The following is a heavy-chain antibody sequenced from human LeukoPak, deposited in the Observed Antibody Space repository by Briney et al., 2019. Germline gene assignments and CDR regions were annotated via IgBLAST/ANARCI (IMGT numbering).Heavy chain of an antibody. Sequence: PEGSLRLSCAASGFTFSSYATSWVRQAPGKGLEWVSVISGSGGSTYYADSVKGRFTISRDNSKNTLYLQMNSLRAEDTAVYFCAKRDSRYYFDYWGQGTLVTVSS. CDR3: AKRDSRYYFDY. J-gene: IGHJ4*02. D-gene: IGHD6-13*01. V-gene: IGHV3-23*01. CDR1: GFTFSSYA. CDR2: ISGSGGST.